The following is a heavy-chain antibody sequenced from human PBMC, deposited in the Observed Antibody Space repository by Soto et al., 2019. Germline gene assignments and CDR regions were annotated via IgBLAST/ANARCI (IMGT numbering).Heavy chain of an antibody. J-gene: IGHJ6*02. D-gene: IGHD4-17*01. V-gene: IGHV1-69*13. Sequence: SVKVSCKASGGTFSSYAISWVRQAPGQGLEWMGGIIPIFGTANYAQKFQGRVTITADESTSTAYMELSSLRSEDTAVYYCARVAAPATVVTPLNYYYGMDVWGQGTTVTVSS. CDR3: ARVAAPATVVTPLNYYYGMDV. CDR2: IIPIFGTA. CDR1: GGTFSSYA.